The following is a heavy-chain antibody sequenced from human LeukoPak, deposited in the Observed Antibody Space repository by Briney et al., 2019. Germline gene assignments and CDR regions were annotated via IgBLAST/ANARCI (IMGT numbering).Heavy chain of an antibody. CDR3: ARVGGYNSPLDY. CDR2: IYYSGST. V-gene: IGHV4-59*01. J-gene: IGHJ4*02. D-gene: IGHD5-24*01. CDR1: GGSISSYC. Sequence: PSETLSLTCTVSGGSISSYCWSWIRQPPGKGLEWIGYIYYSGSTNYNPSLKSRVTMSVDTSKNQFSLKLSSVTAADTAVYYCARVGGYNSPLDYWGQGTLVTVSS.